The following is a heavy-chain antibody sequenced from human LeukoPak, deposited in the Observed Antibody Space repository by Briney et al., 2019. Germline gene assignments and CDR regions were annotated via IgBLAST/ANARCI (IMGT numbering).Heavy chain of an antibody. CDR1: SGSISTSNYY. CDR2: IFYSGST. Sequence: SETLSLTCTVSSGSISTSNYYWGWVRQPPGKALEWIGNIFYSGSTYYSPSLKSRVTMSVDTSKNQFSLKLSSVTAADTAVYYCARDGYCSGGSCYSDYWGQGTLVTVSS. CDR3: ARDGYCSGGSCYSDY. J-gene: IGHJ4*02. V-gene: IGHV4-39*07. D-gene: IGHD2-15*01.